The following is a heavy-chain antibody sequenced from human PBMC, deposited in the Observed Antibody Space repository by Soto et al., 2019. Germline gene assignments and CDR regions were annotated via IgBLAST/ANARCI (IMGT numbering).Heavy chain of an antibody. CDR2: IYYSGST. CDR1: GGSISSYY. CDR3: ARDGGGIAVAGTGYYYGMDV. D-gene: IGHD6-19*01. J-gene: IGHJ6*02. Sequence: PSETLSLTCTASGGSISSYYWSWIRQPPGKGLEWIGYIYYSGSTNYNPSLKSRVTISVDTSKNQFSLKLSSVTAADTAVYYCARDGGGIAVAGTGYYYGMDVWGQGTTVTVSS. V-gene: IGHV4-59*01.